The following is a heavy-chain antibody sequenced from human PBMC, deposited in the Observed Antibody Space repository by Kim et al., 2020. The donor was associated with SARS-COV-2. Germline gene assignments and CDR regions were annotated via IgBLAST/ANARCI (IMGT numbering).Heavy chain of an antibody. CDR1: GYTFTSYA. J-gene: IGHJ3*02. CDR3: ARVPIPKNAFDI. V-gene: IGHV1-3*01. CDR2: INAGNGNT. Sequence: ASVKVSCKASGYTFTSYAMHWVRQAPGQRLEWMGWINAGNGNTKYSQKFQGRVTITRDTSASTAYMELSSLRSEDTAVYYCARVPIPKNAFDIWGQGTMVTVSS.